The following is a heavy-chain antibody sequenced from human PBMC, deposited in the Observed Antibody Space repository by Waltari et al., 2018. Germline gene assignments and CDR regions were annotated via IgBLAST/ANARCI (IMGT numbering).Heavy chain of an antibody. CDR2: IQQNGSEK. J-gene: IGHJ5*02. CDR1: GFTFSRSW. CDR3: ARDLVATPP. V-gene: IGHV3-7*01. Sequence: EVQLVESGGDLVQPGGSLRLSCAASGFTFSRSWMTWVRQAPGKGLEWVGNIQQNGSEKWYADSVRGRFTISRDNAMNSLYLQMNSRRVEDTAVYYCARDLVATPPWGQGTLVTVSS. D-gene: IGHD2-21*02.